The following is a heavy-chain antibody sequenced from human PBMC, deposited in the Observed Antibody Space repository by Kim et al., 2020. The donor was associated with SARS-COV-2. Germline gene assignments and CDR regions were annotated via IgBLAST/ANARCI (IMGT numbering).Heavy chain of an antibody. D-gene: IGHD6-19*01. CDR1: GFTFSNYW. J-gene: IGHJ4*02. V-gene: IGHV3-7*01. CDR3: AKDHSVVSRGWLGGY. Sequence: GGSLRLSCAASGFTFSNYWMTWVRQAPGKGLEWVANIKQDGSEKYYVDSMKGRFTISRDNAKNSLYLQMNSLRAEDTAVYYCAKDHSVVSRGWLGGYWGQGTLVTVSS. CDR2: IKQDGSEK.